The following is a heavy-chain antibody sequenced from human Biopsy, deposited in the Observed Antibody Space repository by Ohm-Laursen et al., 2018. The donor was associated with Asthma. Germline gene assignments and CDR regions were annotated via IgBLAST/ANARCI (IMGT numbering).Heavy chain of an antibody. CDR2: VSSDGHNK. Sequence: SLRLSRAASGFVFSQCGMHWVRQGPGRGLEWVALVSSDGHNKYYEDSVKGRFTISRDNSRNRLYLQINRLTVEDSAVYFCARQSGQDYGDSSGFDIWGQGTKVAVSS. D-gene: IGHD3-22*01. CDR1: GFVFSQCG. V-gene: IGHV3-30*03. CDR3: ARQSGQDYGDSSGFDI. J-gene: IGHJ3*02.